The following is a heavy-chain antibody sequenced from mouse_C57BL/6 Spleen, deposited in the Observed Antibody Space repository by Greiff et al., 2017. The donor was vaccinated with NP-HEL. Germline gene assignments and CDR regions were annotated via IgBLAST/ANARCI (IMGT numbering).Heavy chain of an antibody. CDR2: IYPSDSET. CDR3: ASNWGVSKFAY. J-gene: IGHJ3*01. CDR1: GYTFTSYW. Sequence: VQLQQPGAELVRPGSSVKLSCKASGYTFTSYWMDWVKQRPGQGLEWIGNIYPSDSETHYNQKFKDKATLTVDKSSSTAYMQLSSLTSEDSAVYYCASNWGVSKFAYWGQGTLVTVSA. V-gene: IGHV1-61*01. D-gene: IGHD4-1*01.